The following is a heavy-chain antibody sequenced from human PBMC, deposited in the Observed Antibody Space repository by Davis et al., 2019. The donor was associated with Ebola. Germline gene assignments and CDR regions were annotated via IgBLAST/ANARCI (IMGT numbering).Heavy chain of an antibody. J-gene: IGHJ4*02. CDR3: ARAHYDFWSGYYQY. D-gene: IGHD3-3*01. CDR1: GFTFNTYS. CDR2: ISSSSSYI. V-gene: IGHV3-21*01. Sequence: GESLKISCAASGFTFNTYSMNWVRQAPGKGLEWVSSISSSSSYIYYADSVKGRFTISRDNANNSLYLQMNSLRAEDTAVYYCARAHYDFWSGYYQYWGQGTLVTVSS.